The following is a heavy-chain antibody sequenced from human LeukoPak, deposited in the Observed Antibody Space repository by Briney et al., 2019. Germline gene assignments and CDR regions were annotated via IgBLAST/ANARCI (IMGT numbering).Heavy chain of an antibody. CDR3: AKDLEATYYDFWSGYSAFDY. CDR1: GFTFSSYG. CDR2: IRYDGSNK. D-gene: IGHD3-3*01. J-gene: IGHJ4*02. Sequence: AGGSLRLXCAASGFTFSSYGMHWVRQAPGKGLEWVAFIRYDGSNKYYADSVKGRFTISRDNSKNTLYLQMNSLRAEDTAVYYCAKDLEATYYDFWSGYSAFDYWGQGTLVTVSS. V-gene: IGHV3-30*02.